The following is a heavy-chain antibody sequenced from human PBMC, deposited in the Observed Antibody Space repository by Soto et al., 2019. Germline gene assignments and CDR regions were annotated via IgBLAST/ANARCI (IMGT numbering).Heavy chain of an antibody. D-gene: IGHD1-20*01. J-gene: IGHJ3*02. CDR3: AKDITPSPRLPGEAFDI. CDR2: IKWNSDSK. Sequence: GGSLRLSCAASGFSFRRYWMSWVRQAPGKGLEWVANIKWNSDSKDYADSVKGRFTISRDNAKNSLYLQMNSLRAEDTALYYCAKDITPSPRLPGEAFDIWGQGTMVTVSS. CDR1: GFSFRRYW. V-gene: IGHV3-7*03.